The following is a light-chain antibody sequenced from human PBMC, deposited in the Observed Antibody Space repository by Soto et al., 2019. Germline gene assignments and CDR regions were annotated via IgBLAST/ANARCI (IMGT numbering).Light chain of an antibody. Sequence: EIVLTQSPATLSLSPGERATLSCRASQSVSSYLAWYQQKPGQAPRLLIYDASNRATGIPARFSGSGSGTEFTLSISRLEPEDFAVYYCQQYGSSPNTFGGGTKVDIK. CDR3: QQYGSSPNT. CDR1: QSVSSY. V-gene: IGKV3-20*01. CDR2: DAS. J-gene: IGKJ4*01.